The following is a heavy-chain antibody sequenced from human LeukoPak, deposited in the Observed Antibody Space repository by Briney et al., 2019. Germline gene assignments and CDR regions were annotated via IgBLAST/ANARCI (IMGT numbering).Heavy chain of an antibody. CDR1: GFTFNTYG. V-gene: IGHV3-30*02. Sequence: PGGSLRLSCAASGFTFNTYGMHWVRQGPGKGLEWVAFIRHDGSDEYYGDSVKGRFTISRDNSKNTLYLQMNSLTAGDTAVYYCTKDRYCTTSNCPKDHWGQGTLVTVSS. D-gene: IGHD2-8*01. CDR2: IRHDGSDE. CDR3: TKDRYCTTSNCPKDH. J-gene: IGHJ4*02.